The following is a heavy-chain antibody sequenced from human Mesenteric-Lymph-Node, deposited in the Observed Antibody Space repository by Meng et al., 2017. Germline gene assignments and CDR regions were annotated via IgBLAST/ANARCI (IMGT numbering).Heavy chain of an antibody. CDR3: ARARTTWLNDAFDI. J-gene: IGHJ3*02. D-gene: IGHD3-9*01. Sequence: GESLKISCAASGFTFSTYAMVWVRQAPGKGLEWVSSISGFDDGTHSADSVRGRFTISRDNSKNTLYLQMNILRAEDTAIYYCARARTTWLNDAFDIWGRGTMVTVSS. CDR2: ISGFDDGT. CDR1: GFTFSTYA. V-gene: IGHV3-23*01.